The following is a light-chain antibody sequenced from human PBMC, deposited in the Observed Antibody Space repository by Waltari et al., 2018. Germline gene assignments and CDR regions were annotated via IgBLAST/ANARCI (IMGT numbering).Light chain of an antibody. CDR2: GAS. CDR3: QQYGNSPGT. Sequence: EIVLTQSPGTLSLSPGARATLSCRASQSVRRNSVAWYQQKPRQAPRLLIYGASSRATGIPDRFGGSGSGTDFILTISRLAPEDLAVYYCQQYGNSPGTFGQGTKLQIK. V-gene: IGKV3-20*01. J-gene: IGKJ2*01. CDR1: QSVRRNS.